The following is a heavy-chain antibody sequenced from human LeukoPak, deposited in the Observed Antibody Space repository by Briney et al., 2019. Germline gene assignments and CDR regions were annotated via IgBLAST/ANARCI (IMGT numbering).Heavy chain of an antibody. J-gene: IGHJ3*02. V-gene: IGHV3-21*01. D-gene: IGHD6-19*01. CDR1: GFTFSGYS. CDR3: ARATYSSGWTPNAFDI. CDR2: ISSSSSYI. Sequence: GGSLRLSCAASGFTFSGYSMNWVRQAPGKGLEWVSSISSSSSYIYYADSVKGRFTISRDNAKNSLYLQMNSLRAEDTAVYFCARATYSSGWTPNAFDIWGQGTVVTVSS.